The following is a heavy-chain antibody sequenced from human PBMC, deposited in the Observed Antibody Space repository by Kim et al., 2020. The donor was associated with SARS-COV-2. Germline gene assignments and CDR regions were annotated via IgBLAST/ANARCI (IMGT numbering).Heavy chain of an antibody. CDR3: ARVFGRIAARPHYGMDV. CDR2: INAGNGNT. D-gene: IGHD6-6*01. J-gene: IGHJ6*02. CDR1: GYTFTSYA. V-gene: IGHV1-3*01. Sequence: ASVKVSCKASGYTFTSYAMHWVRQAPGQRLEWMGWINAGNGNTKYSQKFQGRVTITRDTSASTAYMELSSLRSEDTAVYYCARVFGRIAARPHYGMDVWGQGTTVTVSS.